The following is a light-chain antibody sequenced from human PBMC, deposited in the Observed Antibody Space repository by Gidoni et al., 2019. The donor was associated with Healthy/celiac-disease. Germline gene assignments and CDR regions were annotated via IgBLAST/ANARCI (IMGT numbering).Light chain of an antibody. CDR2: AAS. CDR3: QQSYSTPRT. J-gene: IGKJ1*01. Sequence: DIQMTQAPSSLSASVGDRVTMTCRASQSISSYLNWYQQKPGKAPKLLIYAASSLQSGVPSRFSGSGSGTDFTLTISSLQPEEFATYYCQQSYSTPRTFGQXTKVEIK. CDR1: QSISSY. V-gene: IGKV1-39*01.